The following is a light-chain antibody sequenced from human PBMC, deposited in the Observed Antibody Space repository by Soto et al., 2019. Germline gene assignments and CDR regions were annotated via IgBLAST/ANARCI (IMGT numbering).Light chain of an antibody. Sequence: QSVLTQPASVSGSPGQSITISCTGTSSDIGAYNFVSWYQQHPGKVPKVIIYEVSNRPSGVPDRFSGSKSGNTASLTISGLQADDEADYYCNSFTSRNPLVVGGGTKVTVL. CDR3: NSFTSRNPLV. CDR1: SSDIGAYNF. CDR2: EVS. J-gene: IGLJ3*02. V-gene: IGLV2-14*01.